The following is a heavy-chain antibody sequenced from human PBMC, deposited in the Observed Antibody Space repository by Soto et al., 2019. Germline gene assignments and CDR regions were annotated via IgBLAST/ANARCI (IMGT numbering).Heavy chain of an antibody. D-gene: IGHD3-10*01. CDR2: IYHSGST. J-gene: IGHJ4*02. CDR1: GGSISSSNW. V-gene: IGHV4-4*02. CDR3: ARRWGEGRVDY. Sequence: QVQLQESGPGLVKPSGTLSLTCAVSGGSISSSNWWSWVRQPPGKGLQWIGEIYHSGSTNYIPSLTSRGPISVDKSRNQFSLKLSSVPAADTAVYYCARRWGEGRVDYWGQGTLVTVSS.